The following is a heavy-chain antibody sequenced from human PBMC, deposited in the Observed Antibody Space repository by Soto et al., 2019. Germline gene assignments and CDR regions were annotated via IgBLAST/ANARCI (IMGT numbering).Heavy chain of an antibody. CDR2: TIPILGIA. CDR1: GGTFSSYT. D-gene: IGHD6-19*01. V-gene: IGHV1-69*02. CDR3: ATEVAGYFDY. J-gene: IGHJ4*02. Sequence: QVQLVQSGAEVKKPGSSVKVSCKASGGTFSSYTISWVRQAPGQGLEWMGRTIPILGIANYAQKFQGRVTITADKSTSTAYMELSSLRSEDTAVYYCATEVAGYFDYWGQGTLVTVSS.